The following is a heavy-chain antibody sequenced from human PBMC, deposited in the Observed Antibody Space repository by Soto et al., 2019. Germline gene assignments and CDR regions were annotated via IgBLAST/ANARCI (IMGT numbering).Heavy chain of an antibody. CDR1: GFTVSSNY. CDR3: ARDLPISIVRGVKDPSAQYYYYYGMDV. D-gene: IGHD3-10*01. CDR2: IYSGSST. Sequence: GGSLSLSCAASGFTVSSNYMSWVRQAPGKRLERVSVIYSGSSTYYANSMKGRFTISRDNSKNTLYLQMNSLIAEDTAVYYCARDLPISIVRGVKDPSAQYYYYYGMDVWGQGTTVTVS. V-gene: IGHV3-53*01. J-gene: IGHJ6*02.